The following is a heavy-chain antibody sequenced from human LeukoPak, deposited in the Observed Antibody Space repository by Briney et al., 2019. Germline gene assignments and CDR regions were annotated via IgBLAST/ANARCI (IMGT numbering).Heavy chain of an antibody. Sequence: GSLRLSCAASGFTFSNYGMSWVRQAPGKGLEWVSVIRGSDGGTYYADSVKGRFTISRDNSKNTVYLQMNSLRAEDTAVYYCVKARMPHCGTDCLESWGQGTLVTVSS. V-gene: IGHV3-23*01. CDR2: IRGSDGGT. D-gene: IGHD2-21*02. CDR3: VKARMPHCGTDCLES. CDR1: GFTFSNYG. J-gene: IGHJ4*02.